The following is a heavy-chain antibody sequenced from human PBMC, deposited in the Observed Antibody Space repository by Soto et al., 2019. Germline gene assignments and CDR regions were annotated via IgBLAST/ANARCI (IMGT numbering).Heavy chain of an antibody. CDR2: ISDDGSST. V-gene: IGHV3-23*01. CDR1: GFTFSSYA. D-gene: IGHD3-3*01. CDR3: ARAQSLTIFGVVPMPYYYYGMDV. Sequence: PGGSLRLSCAASGFTFSSYAMSWVRQAPGKGLEWVSAISDDGSSTYYADSVKGRFTISRDNSKNTLYLQMNSLGAEDTAVYYCARAQSLTIFGVVPMPYYYYGMDVWGQGTTVTVSS. J-gene: IGHJ6*02.